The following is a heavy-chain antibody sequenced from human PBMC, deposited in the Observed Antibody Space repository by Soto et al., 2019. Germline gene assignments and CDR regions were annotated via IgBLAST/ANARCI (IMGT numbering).Heavy chain of an antibody. CDR2: ISGSGGST. CDR1: GFTFSRDG. J-gene: IGHJ4*02. D-gene: IGHD3-10*01. Sequence: PGGSLRLSCAASGFTFSRDGMSWVRQAPGKGLEWVSAISGSGGSTYYADSVKGRFTISRDNSKNTLYLQMNSLRAEDTAVYYCAKDLPYGSGSYGAEWGQGTLVTVSS. V-gene: IGHV3-23*01. CDR3: AKDLPYGSGSYGAE.